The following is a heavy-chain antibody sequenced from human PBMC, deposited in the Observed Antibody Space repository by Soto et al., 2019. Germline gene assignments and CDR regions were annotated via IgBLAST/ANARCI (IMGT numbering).Heavy chain of an antibody. CDR2: INAGNGNT. Sequence: QVQLVQSGAEVKKPGASVKVSCKASGYAFTSYAMHWVRQAPGQRLEWMGWINAGNGNTKYSQKFQGRVTITRDTSASTAYMELSSLRSEDTAVYYCAREGDCSSTSCRFYYYYYGMDVWGQGTTVTVSS. V-gene: IGHV1-3*01. J-gene: IGHJ6*02. D-gene: IGHD2-2*01. CDR3: AREGDCSSTSCRFYYYYYGMDV. CDR1: GYAFTSYA.